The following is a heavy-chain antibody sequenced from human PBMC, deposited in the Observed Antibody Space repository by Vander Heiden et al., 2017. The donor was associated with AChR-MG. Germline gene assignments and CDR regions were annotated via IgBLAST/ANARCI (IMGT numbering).Heavy chain of an antibody. J-gene: IGHJ6*02. CDR3: ARIPVAVIFFPDV. V-gene: IGHV4-4*02. CDR2: IYHSGTT. Sequence: QVQLPQSGPGLLTPSSTLSRTCAVSGGSTRSSNWWSWVRQPPGKGLDWIGEIYHSGTTNYNPSLKSRVTISADKSKNQFSLKLSSVTAADTAVYYCARIPVAVIFFPDVWGQGTTVTVSS. D-gene: IGHD6-19*01. CDR1: GGSTRSSNW.